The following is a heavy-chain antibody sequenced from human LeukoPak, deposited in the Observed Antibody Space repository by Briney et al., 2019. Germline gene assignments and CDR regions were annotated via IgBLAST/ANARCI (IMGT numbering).Heavy chain of an antibody. CDR2: INTGGSST. Sequence: GGSLRLSCAASGFTFSSYWMHWVRQAPGKGLVWVSRINTGGSSTTYADSVKGRFTISRDNVKNTLYLQMNSLRAEDTAVYYCARREGFCKGGACYLDFWGQGTLVTVSS. J-gene: IGHJ4*02. CDR1: GFTFSSYW. CDR3: ARREGFCKGGACYLDF. V-gene: IGHV3-74*01. D-gene: IGHD2-8*02.